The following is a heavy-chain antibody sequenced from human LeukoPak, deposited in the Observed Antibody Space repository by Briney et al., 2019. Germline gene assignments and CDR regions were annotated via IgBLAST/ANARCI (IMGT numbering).Heavy chain of an antibody. D-gene: IGHD3-10*02. J-gene: IGHJ6*04. CDR3: AELGITMIGGV. CDR2: INSDGSST. Sequence: GGSLRLSCAASGFTFSSYWMHWVRQAPGKGLMWVSRINSDGSSTTYADSVKGRFTVSRDNAKNSLYLQMNSLRAEDTAVYYCAELGITMIGGVWGKGTTVTISS. CDR1: GFTFSSYW. V-gene: IGHV3-74*01.